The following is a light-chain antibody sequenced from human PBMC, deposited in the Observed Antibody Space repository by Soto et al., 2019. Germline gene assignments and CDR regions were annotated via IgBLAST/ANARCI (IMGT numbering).Light chain of an antibody. V-gene: IGKV2-28*01. J-gene: IGKJ1*01. CDR2: LAS. Sequence: DIVMTQSPLSLPVTPGEPASISCRSSQSLLHTTGYNYLDWYLQKPGQSPQLLIHLASYRASGVPDRYSGSGSGTDFTLKISRVEADDVGVYYCMQALQTPPTFGQGTKVEIK. CDR1: QSLLHTTGYNY. CDR3: MQALQTPPT.